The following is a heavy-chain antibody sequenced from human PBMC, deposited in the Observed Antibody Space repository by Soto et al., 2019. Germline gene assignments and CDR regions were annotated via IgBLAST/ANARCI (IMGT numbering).Heavy chain of an antibody. V-gene: IGHV3-64D*08. J-gene: IGHJ4*02. CDR3: AKDRYIDY. CDR2: ISSSGVST. Sequence: GGSLRLSCSVSGFTFNNFAMHWVRQAPGKGLEYVSSISSSGVSTYYADPVEGRFTISRDNSKNTVYLQMSGLSAEDTAIYYCAKDRYIDYWGRGVLVTVSS. CDR1: GFTFNNFA.